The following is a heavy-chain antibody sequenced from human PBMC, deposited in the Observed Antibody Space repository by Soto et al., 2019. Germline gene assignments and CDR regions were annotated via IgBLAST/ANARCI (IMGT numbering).Heavy chain of an antibody. CDR2: LCYSGST. CDR3: ARARIDDSSGDYRAKGMDF. J-gene: IGHJ6*02. CDR1: GGSISSYY. D-gene: IGHD3-22*01. V-gene: IGHV4-59*01. Sequence: QVQLQESGPGLVKPSETLSLTCTVSGGSISSYYWSWIRQPPGKGLELIGYLCYSGSTNYNPSLKSRVTIPVDTHKRPCSLKLGSVTSAATAVYYFARARIDDSSGDYRAKGMDFWGQGTTVSVSS.